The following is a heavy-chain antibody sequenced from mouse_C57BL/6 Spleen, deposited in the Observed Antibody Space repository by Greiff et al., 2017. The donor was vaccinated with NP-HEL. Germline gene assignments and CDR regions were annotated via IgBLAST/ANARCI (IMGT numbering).Heavy chain of an antibody. CDR3: ARGDGYQPLYFDY. Sequence: QVQLQQSGPELVKPGASVKISCKASGYAFSSSWMNWVKQRPGKGLEWIGRIYPGDGDTNYNGKFKGKATLTADKSSSTAYMQLSSLTSEDSAVYFCARGDGYQPLYFDYWGQGTTLTVSS. CDR1: GYAFSSSW. V-gene: IGHV1-82*01. J-gene: IGHJ2*01. D-gene: IGHD2-3*01. CDR2: IYPGDGDT.